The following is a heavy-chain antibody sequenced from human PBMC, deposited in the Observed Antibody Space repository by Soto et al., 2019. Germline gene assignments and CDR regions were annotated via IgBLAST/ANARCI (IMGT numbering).Heavy chain of an antibody. V-gene: IGHV5-51*01. J-gene: IGHJ4*02. CDR1: GYSFTTYW. CDR3: ATGGYCTGTRCYNFFDY. D-gene: IGHD2-2*02. Sequence: EVQLVQSGAEVKKPGESLKISCKGSGYSFTTYWIGWVRQMPGKGLEWMGIIYPGDSDTRYSPSFQGQVTISADKSINTAYLQWSRLKASDTAMYYCATGGYCTGTRCYNFFDYWGQGTLVTVSS. CDR2: IYPGDSDT.